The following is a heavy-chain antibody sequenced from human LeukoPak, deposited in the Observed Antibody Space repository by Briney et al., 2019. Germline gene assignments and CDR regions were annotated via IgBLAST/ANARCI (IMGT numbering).Heavy chain of an antibody. CDR1: GFTFRSHD. CDR3: AKAGGFYSSGWKGGFDY. CDR2: ISGSGGST. V-gene: IGHV3-23*01. J-gene: IGHJ4*02. Sequence: PGGSLRLSCAASGFTFRSHDMSWVRQAPGKGLEWVSGISGSGGSTFYADSVKGRFTISRDNSKNTLYLQMNSLRAEDTAVYYCAKAGGFYSSGWKGGFDYWGQGTLVTVSS. D-gene: IGHD6-19*01.